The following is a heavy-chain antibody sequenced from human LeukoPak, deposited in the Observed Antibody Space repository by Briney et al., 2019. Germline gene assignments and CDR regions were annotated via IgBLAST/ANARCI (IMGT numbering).Heavy chain of an antibody. J-gene: IGHJ4*02. V-gene: IGHV4-61*02. CDR2: MYSSGST. CDR3: AREVAGGVYFDY. Sequence: SETLSLTCTVSGGSISSGTYYWSWVRQPAGKGLEWIGRMYSSGSTNYNPSPKSRVTISVDTSKNQFSLKLSSVTAADTAVYYCAREVAGGVYFDYWGQGTLVTVSS. CDR1: GGSISSGTYY. D-gene: IGHD2-15*01.